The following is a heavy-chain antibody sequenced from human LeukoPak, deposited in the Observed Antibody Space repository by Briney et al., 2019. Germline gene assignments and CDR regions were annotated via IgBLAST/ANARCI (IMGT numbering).Heavy chain of an antibody. CDR1: GGSISNFY. D-gene: IGHD3-10*01. CDR2: IYTSGST. CDR3: ARAESEEFPDAFDI. V-gene: IGHV4-4*07. J-gene: IGHJ3*02. Sequence: MPSETLSFTCIVSGGSISNFYWAWIRQPAGKGLEWIGRIYTSGSTNYNPSLKSRVTMSVDTSKNQFSLKLSSVTAADTAVYYCARAESEEFPDAFDIWGQGTMVTVSS.